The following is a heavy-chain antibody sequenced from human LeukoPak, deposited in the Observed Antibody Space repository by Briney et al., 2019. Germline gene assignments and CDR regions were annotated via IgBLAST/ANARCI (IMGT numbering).Heavy chain of an antibody. CDR1: GGSISSYY. CDR3: ARRFYGDYPFDY. J-gene: IGHJ4*02. CDR2: IYYSGST. Sequence: SETLSLTCTVSGGSISSYYWSWIRQPPGKGLEWIGSIYYSGSTYYNPSLKSRVTISVDTSKNQFSLKLSSVTAADTAVYYCARRFYGDYPFDYWGQGTLVTVSS. D-gene: IGHD4-17*01. V-gene: IGHV4-59*05.